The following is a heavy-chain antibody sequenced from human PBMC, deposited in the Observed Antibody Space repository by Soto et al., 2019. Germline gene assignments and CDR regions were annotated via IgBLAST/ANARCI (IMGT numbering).Heavy chain of an antibody. CDR2: ISGSGGST. CDR3: AKGGLVGSGSYRPKYYYYYGMDV. V-gene: IGHV3-23*01. J-gene: IGHJ6*02. D-gene: IGHD3-10*01. CDR1: GFTFSSYA. Sequence: GSLRLSCAASGFTFSSYAMSWVRQAPGKGLEWVSAISGSGGSTYYADSVKGRFTISRDNSKNTLYLQMNSLRAEDTAVYYCAKGGLVGSGSYRPKYYYYYGMDVWGQGTTVTVSS.